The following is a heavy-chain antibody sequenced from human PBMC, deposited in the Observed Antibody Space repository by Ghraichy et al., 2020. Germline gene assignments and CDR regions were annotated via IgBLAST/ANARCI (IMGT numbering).Heavy chain of an antibody. CDR3: AKAIRWDYIYGMDV. Sequence: GGSLRLSCTVSGFTFSTYGLHWVRQAPGKGLEWVSSISYDGGKKYYLDSVKGRFTVSRDNFKKTLFLEMKNLRAEDTAVYFCAKAIRWDYIYGMDVWGQGTTVTVSS. CDR2: ISYDGGKK. J-gene: IGHJ6*02. CDR1: GFTFSTYG. D-gene: IGHD4-11*01. V-gene: IGHV3-30*18.